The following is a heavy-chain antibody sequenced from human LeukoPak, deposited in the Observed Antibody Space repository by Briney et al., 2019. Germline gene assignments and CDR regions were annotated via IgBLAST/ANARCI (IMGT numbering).Heavy chain of an antibody. Sequence: ASVKVSCKASGGTFSSYAISWVRQAPGQGLEWMGWISAYNGNTNYAQKLQGRVTMTTDTSTSTAYMELRSLRSDDTAVYYCARGAATIPPYYYYGMDVWGQGTTVTVSS. D-gene: IGHD5-12*01. J-gene: IGHJ6*02. CDR1: GGTFSSYA. V-gene: IGHV1-18*01. CDR2: ISAYNGNT. CDR3: ARGAATIPPYYYYGMDV.